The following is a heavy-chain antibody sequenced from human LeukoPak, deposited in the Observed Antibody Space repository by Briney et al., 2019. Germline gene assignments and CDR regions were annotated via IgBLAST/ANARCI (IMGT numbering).Heavy chain of an antibody. Sequence: GGSLRLSCAASGFTFSDYGMHWVRQAPGKGLEWVAVIWYDGSNKYYADSVKGRFTISRDNSKNTLYLQMNSLRAEDTAVYYCARLDILTGNYYYFNFWGQGTLVAVSS. CDR1: GFTFSDYG. J-gene: IGHJ4*02. CDR2: IWYDGSNK. CDR3: ARLDILTGNYYYFNF. V-gene: IGHV3-33*01. D-gene: IGHD3-9*01.